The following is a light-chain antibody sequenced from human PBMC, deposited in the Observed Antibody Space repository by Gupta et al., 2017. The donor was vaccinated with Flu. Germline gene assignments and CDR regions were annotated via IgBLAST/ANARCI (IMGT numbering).Light chain of an antibody. CDR1: QRIRSY. CDR2: AAS. V-gene: IGKV1-39*01. Sequence: SSLYESVGDRCIITCRASQRIRSYLAWYKQKPGKAPKLLIYAASSWQSGIPSRFSGSGYGKDFTLTISRRQQEDFASYCCRQTNSSSPYTFGRGTXVEIK. J-gene: IGKJ4*01. CDR3: RQTNSSSPYT.